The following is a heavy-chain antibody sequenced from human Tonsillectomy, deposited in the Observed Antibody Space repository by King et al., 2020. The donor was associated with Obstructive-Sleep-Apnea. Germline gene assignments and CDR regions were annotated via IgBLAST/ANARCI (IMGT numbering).Heavy chain of an antibody. CDR1: GYTCTDYY. CDR2: INPNSGDT. D-gene: IGHD1-14*01. J-gene: IGHJ5*02. CDR3: ASKFPYNTSPPGCFDP. V-gene: IGHV1-2*02. Sequence: VQLVESGAEVKKPGASVKVSCKASGYTCTDYYIHWVRQAPGQGLEWMGWINPNSGDTNYTQKFQGRVTMTRGTSINTAYMDLSSLRSDDTDVYYCASKFPYNTSPPGCFDPSGQGTLVTASS.